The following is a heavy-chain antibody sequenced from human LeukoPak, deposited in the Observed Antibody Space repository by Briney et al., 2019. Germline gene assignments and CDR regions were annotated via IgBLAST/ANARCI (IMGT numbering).Heavy chain of an antibody. J-gene: IGHJ4*02. CDR2: MYFSGST. CDR3: ANAASYSVDY. D-gene: IGHD1-26*01. CDR1: GGSVSSSFYY. V-gene: IGHV4-39*01. Sequence: SETLSLTCTVSGGSVSSSFYYWGWIRQPPGKGLEWIGSMYFSGSTHYNPSLKSRVTISVDTSKNQFSLKLTSVTAADTAVYYCANAASYSVDYWGQGTLVAVSS.